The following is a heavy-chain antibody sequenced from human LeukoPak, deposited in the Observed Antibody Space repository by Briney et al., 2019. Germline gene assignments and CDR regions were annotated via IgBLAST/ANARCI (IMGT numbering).Heavy chain of an antibody. V-gene: IGHV4-38-2*02. J-gene: IGHJ4*02. Sequence: PSETLSLTCAVSGYSISSGYYWGWIRQPPGKGLEWIGSIYHSGSTYYNPSLKSRVTISVDTSKNQFSLKLSSVTAADTAVYYCARDRYVILTGEDYWGQGTLVTVSS. CDR2: IYHSGST. CDR1: GYSISSGYY. D-gene: IGHD3-9*01. CDR3: ARDRYVILTGEDY.